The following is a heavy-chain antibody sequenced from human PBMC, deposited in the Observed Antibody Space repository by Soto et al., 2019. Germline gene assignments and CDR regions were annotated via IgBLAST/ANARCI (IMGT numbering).Heavy chain of an antibody. CDR3: AKDITGSDGYRYFDY. CDR2: ISWNSGSM. D-gene: IGHD1-1*01. Sequence: EVQLVESGGGLVQPGRSLRLSCAASGFTFGDYAMHWVRQAPGKGLEWVAGISWNSGSMGYADSVRGRFTISKDTAQNSLYLQMNSLRAEDTAFYYCAKDITGSDGYRYFDYWGQGILVTVSS. V-gene: IGHV3-9*01. CDR1: GFTFGDYA. J-gene: IGHJ4*02.